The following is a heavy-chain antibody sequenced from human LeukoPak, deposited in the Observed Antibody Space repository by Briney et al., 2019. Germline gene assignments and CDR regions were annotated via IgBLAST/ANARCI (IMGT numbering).Heavy chain of an antibody. CDR3: ARDAGSSWHN. CDR1: GYTFSLYY. Sequence: ASVKVSCKASGYTFSLYYLHWVRQAPGQGPEWMGMINPGDGSTTYRQKFKGRVTMTRDMSTRTTYMELSGLKFEDTAVYYCARDAGSSWHNWGQGTLVTVSS. D-gene: IGHD6-13*01. CDR2: INPGDGST. J-gene: IGHJ4*02. V-gene: IGHV1-46*01.